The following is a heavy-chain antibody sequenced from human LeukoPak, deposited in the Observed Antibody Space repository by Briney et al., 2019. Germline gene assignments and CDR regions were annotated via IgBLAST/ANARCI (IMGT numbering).Heavy chain of an antibody. J-gene: IGHJ4*02. CDR3: ARDYIPIRYGSGSFSFNY. CDR2: IYYSGST. CDR1: GGSISSSSYY. D-gene: IGHD3-10*01. Sequence: PSETLPLTCTVSGGSISSSSYYWGWIRQPPGKGLEWIGSIYYSGSTYYNPSLKSRVTISVDTSKNQFSLKLSSVTAADTAVYYCARDYIPIRYGSGSFSFNYWGQGTLVTVSS. V-gene: IGHV4-39*07.